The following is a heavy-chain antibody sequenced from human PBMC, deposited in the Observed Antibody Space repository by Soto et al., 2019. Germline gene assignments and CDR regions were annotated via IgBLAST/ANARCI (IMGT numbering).Heavy chain of an antibody. CDR2: IYYSGST. J-gene: IGHJ4*02. CDR3: ARHIDY. CDR1: DGSIIRNSYY. V-gene: IGHV4-39*01. Sequence: SETLSLTCAVSDGSIIRNSYYWGWIRQAPGKGLEWIGRIYYSGSTYYNPSLKSRITISVDTSKNQFSLKLSSVTAADTAVYYCARHIDYWGQGTLVTVSS.